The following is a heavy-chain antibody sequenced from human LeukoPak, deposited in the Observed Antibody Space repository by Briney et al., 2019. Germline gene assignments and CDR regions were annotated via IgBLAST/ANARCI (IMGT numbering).Heavy chain of an antibody. CDR1: GFTFSSYA. Sequence: GGSLRLSCAASGFTFSSYAMSWVRQAPGKGLEWVSAISGSGGSTYYADSVKGRFTISRDNSKNTLYLQMNSLRAEDTAVYYCAKAPYSSSWYDYYYGMDVWGQGTTVTVSS. V-gene: IGHV3-23*01. CDR3: AKAPYSSSWYDYYYGMDV. CDR2: ISGSGGST. D-gene: IGHD6-13*01. J-gene: IGHJ6*02.